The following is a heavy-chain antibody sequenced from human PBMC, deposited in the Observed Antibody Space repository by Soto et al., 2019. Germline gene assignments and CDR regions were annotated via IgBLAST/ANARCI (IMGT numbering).Heavy chain of an antibody. D-gene: IGHD1-1*01. Sequence: EVQLLESGGGVVQPGGSLRLSCAASGFTFSAYAMGWVRRGPGKGLEWVSDIHGGGGATHYADSVKGRFTISRDDSKNTLYAQMNSLRAEDTAFYYCAKFEGPPLEYWYLDFWGRGTLVTVSS. V-gene: IGHV3-23*01. CDR3: AKFEGPPLEYWYLDF. CDR1: GFTFSAYA. CDR2: IHGGGGAT. J-gene: IGHJ2*01.